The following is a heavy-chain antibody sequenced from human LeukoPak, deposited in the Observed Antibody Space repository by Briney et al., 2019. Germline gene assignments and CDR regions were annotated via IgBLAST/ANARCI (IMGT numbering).Heavy chain of an antibody. CDR2: INPNSGGT. CDR1: GYTFTSYG. Sequence: ASVKVSCKASGYTFTSYGISWVRQAPGQGLEWMGRINPNSGGTNYAQKFQGRVTMTRDTSISTAYMELSRLRSDDTAVYYCARMGVVVAAGGFWGQGTLVTVSS. CDR3: ARMGVVVAAGGF. J-gene: IGHJ4*02. D-gene: IGHD2-15*01. V-gene: IGHV1-2*06.